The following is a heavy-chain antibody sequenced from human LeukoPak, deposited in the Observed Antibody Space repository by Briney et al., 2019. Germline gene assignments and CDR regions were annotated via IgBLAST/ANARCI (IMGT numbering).Heavy chain of an antibody. CDR3: AREELRFLEWLSTPTDY. Sequence: ASVKVSCKASGYTFTSYGISWVRPAPGQGLEWMGWIIAYNGNTNYAQKLQGRVTMTTDTSKSTAYMELRSLRSDDTAVYYCAREELRFLEWLSTPTDYWGQGTLVTVSS. CDR1: GYTFTSYG. J-gene: IGHJ4*02. V-gene: IGHV1-18*01. D-gene: IGHD3-3*01. CDR2: IIAYNGNT.